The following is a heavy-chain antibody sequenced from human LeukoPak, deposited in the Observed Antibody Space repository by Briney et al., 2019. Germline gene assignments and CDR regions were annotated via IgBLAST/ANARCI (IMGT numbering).Heavy chain of an antibody. J-gene: IGHJ5*02. CDR2: MHPGESEI. CDR3: AKTIASLGSGARYFDP. V-gene: IGHV5-51*01. CDR1: GYSFTNYW. D-gene: IGHD5/OR15-5a*01. Sequence: GASLRISCKASGYSFTNYWIAWVRQNPGKGLEWMGIMHPGESEINYSPSFEGQVTISADTSINTAYLEWYSLKASDSAIYYCAKTIASLGSGARYFDPWGQGTMITVSS.